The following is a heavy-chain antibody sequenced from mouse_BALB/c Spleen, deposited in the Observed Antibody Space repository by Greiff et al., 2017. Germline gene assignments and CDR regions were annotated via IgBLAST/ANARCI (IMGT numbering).Heavy chain of an antibody. CDR2: IWGDGST. J-gene: IGHJ4*01. V-gene: IGHV2-6-7*01. CDR1: GFSLTGYG. CDR3: ARDAGLRRDYYAMDY. D-gene: IGHD2-2*01. Sequence: VQGVESGPGLVAPSQSLSITCTVSGFSLTGYGVNWVRQPPGKGLEWLGMIWGDGSTDYNSALKSRLSISKDNSKSQVFLKMNSLQTDDTAMYYCARDAGLRRDYYAMDYWGQGTSVTVSS.